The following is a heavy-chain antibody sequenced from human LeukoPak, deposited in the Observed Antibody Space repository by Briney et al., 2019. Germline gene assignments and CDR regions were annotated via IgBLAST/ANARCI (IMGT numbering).Heavy chain of an antibody. J-gene: IGHJ4*02. Sequence: GGSLRLSCAASGFTFSSYAMSWVRQAPGKGLEWVAGISGSGGSTYYADSVKGRFTISRDNSKNTLYLQMNSLRAEDTAEYYCAILVSGNSYGYFDYWGQGTLVTVSS. V-gene: IGHV3-23*01. CDR1: GFTFSSYA. D-gene: IGHD5-18*01. CDR3: AILVSGNSYGYFDY. CDR2: ISGSGGST.